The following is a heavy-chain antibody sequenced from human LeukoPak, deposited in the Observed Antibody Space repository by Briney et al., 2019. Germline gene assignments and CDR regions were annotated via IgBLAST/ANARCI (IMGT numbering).Heavy chain of an antibody. V-gene: IGHV1-2*02. Sequence: ASVKVSCKASGYTFTGYYMHWVRQAPGQGLEWMGWINPNSGGTNYAQKFQGRFTMTRDTSISTAYMELRRLRSDDTAVYYCARDESEGYYDFWSGYRYDAFDIWGQGTMVTVSS. J-gene: IGHJ3*02. CDR3: ARDESEGYYDFWSGYRYDAFDI. D-gene: IGHD3-3*01. CDR1: GYTFTGYY. CDR2: INPNSGGT.